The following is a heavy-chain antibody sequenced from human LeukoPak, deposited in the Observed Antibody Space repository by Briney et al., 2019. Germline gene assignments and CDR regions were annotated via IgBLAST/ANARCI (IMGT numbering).Heavy chain of an antibody. CDR2: IRYDGSNK. CDR3: ANLKAGTLLEAFDI. Sequence: PGGSLRLSCAASGFTFSSYGMHWVRQAPGKGLEWVAFIRYDGSNKYYADSVKGRLTISRDNSKNTLYLQMNSLRAEDTAVYYCANLKAGTLLEAFDIWGQGTMVTVSS. J-gene: IGHJ3*02. D-gene: IGHD6-19*01. CDR1: GFTFSSYG. V-gene: IGHV3-30*02.